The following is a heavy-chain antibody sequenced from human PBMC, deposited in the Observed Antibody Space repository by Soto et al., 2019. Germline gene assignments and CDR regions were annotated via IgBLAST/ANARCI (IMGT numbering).Heavy chain of an antibody. V-gene: IGHV1-3*01. J-gene: IGHJ3*02. CDR2: INAGNGNT. Sequence: ASVKVSCKASGYTFTSYAMHWVRQAPGQRLEWMGWINAGNGNTKYSQKFQGRVTITRDTSASTAYMELSSLRSEDTAVYYCARATIVSKTRDAFDIWGQGTMVTVSS. CDR3: ARATIVSKTRDAFDI. D-gene: IGHD2-15*01. CDR1: GYTFTSYA.